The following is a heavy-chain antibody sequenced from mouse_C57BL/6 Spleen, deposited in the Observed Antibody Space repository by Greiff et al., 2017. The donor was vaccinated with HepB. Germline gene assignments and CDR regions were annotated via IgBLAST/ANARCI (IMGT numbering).Heavy chain of an antibody. V-gene: IGHV2-2*01. CDR1: GFSLTSYG. CDR3: ARIYYDYDEGYAMDY. J-gene: IGHJ4*01. CDR2: IWSGGST. D-gene: IGHD2-4*01. Sequence: VKLQESGPGLVQPSQSLSITCTVSGFSLTSYGVHWVRQSPGKGLEWLGVIWSGGSTDYNAAFISRLSISKDNSKSQVFFKMNSLQADDTAIYYCARIYYDYDEGYAMDYWGQGTSVTVSS.